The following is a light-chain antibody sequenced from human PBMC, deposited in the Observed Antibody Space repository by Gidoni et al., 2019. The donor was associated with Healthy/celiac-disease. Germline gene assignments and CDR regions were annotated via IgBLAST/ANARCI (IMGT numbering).Light chain of an antibody. V-gene: IGLV3-1*01. CDR3: QAWDSSTRYV. J-gene: IGLJ1*01. CDR2: QDS. CDR1: KLGDKY. Sequence: SYELTRQPPVSVSPGQTASITCSGDKLGDKYACWYQQKPGQSPVLVIYQDSKRPSGIPERFSGSNSGNTATLTISGTQAMDEADYYCQAWDSSTRYVFGTGTKVTVL.